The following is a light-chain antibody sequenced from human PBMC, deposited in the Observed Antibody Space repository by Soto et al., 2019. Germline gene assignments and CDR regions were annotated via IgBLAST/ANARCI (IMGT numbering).Light chain of an antibody. Sequence: DIQMTQSPSSLSASVGDRVTITCRASQGISHYLAWYQQKPGKVPKLLIYAASTLQLGVPSRFSGSGSGTDFTLTISSLQPEDVATYYYQKYNSAPFTFGPGTKVDIK. V-gene: IGKV1-27*01. CDR3: QKYNSAPFT. CDR2: AAS. CDR1: QGISHY. J-gene: IGKJ3*01.